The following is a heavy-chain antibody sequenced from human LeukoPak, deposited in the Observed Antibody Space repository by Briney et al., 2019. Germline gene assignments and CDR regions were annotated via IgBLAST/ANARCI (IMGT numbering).Heavy chain of an antibody. Sequence: GGSLRLSCAASGFTFDDYGMSWVRQAPGEGLEWVSGINWNGGSTGYADSVKGRFTISRDNAKNSLYLQMNSLRAEDTALYYCARVHYYGSGSYSPFDYWGQGTLVTVSS. V-gene: IGHV3-20*04. D-gene: IGHD3-10*01. CDR2: INWNGGST. CDR3: ARVHYYGSGSYSPFDY. CDR1: GFTFDDYG. J-gene: IGHJ4*02.